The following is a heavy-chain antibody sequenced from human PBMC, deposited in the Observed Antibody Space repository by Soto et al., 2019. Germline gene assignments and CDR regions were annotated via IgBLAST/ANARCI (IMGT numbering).Heavy chain of an antibody. CDR2: IAYDGRNK. Sequence: QVQLVESGGGVVQPGRSLRLSCAASGFTFSSYAMHWVRQAPGKGLEWVAVIAYDGRNKYYADSVKGRFTISRDNSKNTLYLQMSRLRIEDTAVYYCARELGRVFDYWGQGTLVTVSS. D-gene: IGHD1-1*01. CDR3: ARELGRVFDY. V-gene: IGHV3-30*04. CDR1: GFTFSSYA. J-gene: IGHJ4*02.